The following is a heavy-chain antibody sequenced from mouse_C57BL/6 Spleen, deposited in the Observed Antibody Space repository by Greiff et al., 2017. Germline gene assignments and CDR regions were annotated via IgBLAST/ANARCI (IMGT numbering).Heavy chain of an antibody. CDR2: IWWDDDK. D-gene: IGHD1-1*01. J-gene: IGHJ2*01. CDR1: GFSLSTFGMG. V-gene: IGHV8-8*01. Sequence: QVTLKVSGPGILQPSQTLSLTCSFSGFSLSTFGMGVGWIRQPSGKGLEWLAPIWWDDDKYYNPALKSRLTISKDTSKNQVFLKIANVDTADTATYYCARNGADYYGSTHYFDYWGHGTTLTVSS. CDR3: ARNGADYYGSTHYFDY.